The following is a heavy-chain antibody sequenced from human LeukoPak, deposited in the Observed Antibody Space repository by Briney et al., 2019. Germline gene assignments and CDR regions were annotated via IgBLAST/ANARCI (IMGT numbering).Heavy chain of an antibody. CDR1: GFTFSDYW. CDR2: IKGDETEK. J-gene: IGHJ4*02. CDR3: ARALSA. Sequence: PGGSLRLSCAASGFTFSDYWMHWVRRAPGKGLGWVANIKGDETEKYYVDSVKGRFTISRDNAKNSVFLQMNSLRVEDTAIYYCARALSAWGQGTLVTVSS. V-gene: IGHV3-7*03. D-gene: IGHD3-3*01.